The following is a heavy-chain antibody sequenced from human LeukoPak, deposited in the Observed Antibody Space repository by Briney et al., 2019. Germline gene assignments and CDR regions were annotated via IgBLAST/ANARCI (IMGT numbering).Heavy chain of an antibody. CDR1: GGSISSYY. Sequence: SETLSLTCTGSGGSISSYYWCWIRQPPGKGLEWIGYIYYSGSTNYNPSLKSRVTISVDTSKNQFSLKLSSVTAADTAVYYCARVLGSGWFLDRWGQGTLVTVSS. V-gene: IGHV4-59*01. CDR2: IYYSGST. D-gene: IGHD6-19*01. J-gene: IGHJ5*02. CDR3: ARVLGSGWFLDR.